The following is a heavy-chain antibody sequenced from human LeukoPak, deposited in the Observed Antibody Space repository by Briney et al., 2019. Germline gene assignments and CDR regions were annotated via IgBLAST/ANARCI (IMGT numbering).Heavy chain of an antibody. CDR1: GFTFRSHY. Sequence: GGSLRLSCAASGFTFRSHYMHWVRQAPGKGLVWVSRINSDGSSTSYADSVKGRFTISRDNVKNTMYLQMNSLRVEDTAVYYCVRILWGWGQGTLVTVSS. J-gene: IGHJ4*02. CDR2: INSDGSST. V-gene: IGHV3-74*01. CDR3: VRILWG. D-gene: IGHD3-16*01.